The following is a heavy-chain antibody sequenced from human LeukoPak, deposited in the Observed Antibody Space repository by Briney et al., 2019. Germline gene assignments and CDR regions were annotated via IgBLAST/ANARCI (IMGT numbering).Heavy chain of an antibody. CDR2: IYYSGST. CDR1: GGSISSSSYY. CDR3: ARHVPPNTAMVRN. D-gene: IGHD5-18*01. V-gene: IGHV4-39*01. J-gene: IGHJ4*02. Sequence: SETLSLTCTVSGGSISSSSYYWGWVRQPPGKGLEWIGSIYYSGSTYYNPSLKSRVTISVDTSKNQFSLKLSSVTAADTAVYYCARHVPPNTAMVRNWGQGTLVTVSS.